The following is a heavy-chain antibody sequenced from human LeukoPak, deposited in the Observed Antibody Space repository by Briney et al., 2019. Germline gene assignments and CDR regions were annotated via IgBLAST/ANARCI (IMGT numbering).Heavy chain of an antibody. Sequence: SGTLSLTCAVSGGSISSSNWWSWVRQPPGKGLEWIGEIYHSGSTNYNPSLKSRVTISVDKSKNQFSPKLSSVTAADTAVYYCARASFTAHGGAFDIWGRGTMVTVSS. CDR2: IYHSGST. J-gene: IGHJ3*02. CDR3: ARASFTAHGGAFDI. D-gene: IGHD3-10*01. V-gene: IGHV4-4*02. CDR1: GGSISSSNW.